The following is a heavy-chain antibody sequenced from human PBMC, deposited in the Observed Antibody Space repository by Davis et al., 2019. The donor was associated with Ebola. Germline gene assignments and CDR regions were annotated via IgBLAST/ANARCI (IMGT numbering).Heavy chain of an antibody. CDR2: ISAYNGNT. Sequence: ASVKVSCKASGYTFTSYGISWVRQAPGQGLEWMGWISAYNGNTNYAQKLQGRVTMTTDTSTSTAYMELRSLRSDDTAVYYCARATYYYDSSDTAGAFDIWGQGTMGTVSS. J-gene: IGHJ3*02. D-gene: IGHD3-22*01. CDR1: GYTFTSYG. CDR3: ARATYYYDSSDTAGAFDI. V-gene: IGHV1-18*04.